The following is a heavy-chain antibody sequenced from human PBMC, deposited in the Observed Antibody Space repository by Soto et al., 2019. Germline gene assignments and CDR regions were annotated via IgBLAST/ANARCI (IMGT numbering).Heavy chain of an antibody. J-gene: IGHJ4*02. CDR1: GGSISSGGYY. D-gene: IGHD3-3*01. V-gene: IGHV4-31*03. Sequence: PSETLSLTCTVSGGSISSGGYYWSWIRQHPGKGLEWIGYIYYSGSTYYNPSLKSRVTISVDTSKNQFSLKLSSVTAADTAVYYCAKDHDPDFWSGYTFDYWGQGTLVTV. CDR2: IYYSGST. CDR3: AKDHDPDFWSGYTFDY.